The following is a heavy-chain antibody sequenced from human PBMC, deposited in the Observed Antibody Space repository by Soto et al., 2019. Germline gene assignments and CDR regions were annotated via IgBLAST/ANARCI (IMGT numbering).Heavy chain of an antibody. J-gene: IGHJ4*02. V-gene: IGHV4-59*01. D-gene: IGHD2-15*01. CDR1: GCSIRTYY. Sequence: QVQLLESGPGLSKPSETLALTCTISGCSIRTYYWCWIRQPPGKGLEWLGYVYYSGNTNDNTSLKRRLTISVDASKNQFPLKLSSVTAADTAVYYCARVGRGSFDYWGQGTLATV. CDR2: VYYSGNT. CDR3: ARVGRGSFDY.